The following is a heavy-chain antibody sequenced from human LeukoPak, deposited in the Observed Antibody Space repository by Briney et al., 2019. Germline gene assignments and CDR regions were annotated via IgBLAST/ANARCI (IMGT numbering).Heavy chain of an antibody. Sequence: ASVKVSCKASGYTFTGYYIHWVRQAPGQGLEWMGWINPNSAGTNYAQNFQGRVTMTRDASISTAYMELSRLRSDDTAVYYCARGTVWYYDSSDPPVYVWGKGTTVTVSS. D-gene: IGHD3-22*01. J-gene: IGHJ6*03. CDR2: INPNSAGT. CDR1: GYTFTGYY. V-gene: IGHV1-2*02. CDR3: ARGTVWYYDSSDPPVYV.